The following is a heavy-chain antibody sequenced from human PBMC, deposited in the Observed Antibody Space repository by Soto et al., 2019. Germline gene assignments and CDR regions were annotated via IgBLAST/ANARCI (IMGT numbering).Heavy chain of an antibody. V-gene: IGHV1-69*13. CDR3: ARDWYDFWSGYSGFGGMDV. D-gene: IGHD3-3*01. CDR1: GGTFSSYA. Sequence: SVKVSCKASGGTFSSYAISWVRQAPGQGLEWMGGIIPTFGTANYAQKFQGRVTITADESTSTAYMELSSLRSEDTAVYYCARDWYDFWSGYSGFGGMDVWGQGTTVTVSS. J-gene: IGHJ6*02. CDR2: IIPTFGTA.